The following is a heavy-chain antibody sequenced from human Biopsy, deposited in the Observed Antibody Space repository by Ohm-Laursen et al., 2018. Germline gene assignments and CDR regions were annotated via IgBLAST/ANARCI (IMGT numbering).Heavy chain of an antibody. CDR2: INGGGGST. Sequence: SLRLSCSASGLTFSGHAMSWVRQAPGKGLECVSIINGGGGSTWYSDPVKGRFTISRDNSKNTLYLQMNSLRAEDTAMYYCARDLYDFCGGCPFDPWGQGTLVTVSP. CDR1: GLTFSGHA. V-gene: IGHV3-23*01. D-gene: IGHD3-3*01. CDR3: ARDLYDFCGGCPFDP. J-gene: IGHJ5*02.